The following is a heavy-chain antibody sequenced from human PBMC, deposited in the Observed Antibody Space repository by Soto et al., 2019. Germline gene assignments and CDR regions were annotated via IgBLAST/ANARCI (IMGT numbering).Heavy chain of an antibody. CDR2: IYHSGST. V-gene: IGHV4-4*02. D-gene: IGHD4-17*01. Sequence: KSSETLSLTCAVSDGSIRNHNWWSWVRQPPGKGLEWIGDIYHSGSTNSNPSLKSRVTISVDKSKNQFSLTLNSVTAADTAVYYCARNPTVTTPNYFDYWGLGTLVTVSS. CDR3: ARNPTVTTPNYFDY. CDR1: DGSIRNHNW. J-gene: IGHJ4*02.